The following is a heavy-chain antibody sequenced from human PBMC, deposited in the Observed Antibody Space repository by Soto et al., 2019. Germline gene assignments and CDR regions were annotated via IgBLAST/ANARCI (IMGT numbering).Heavy chain of an antibody. Sequence: SETLSLTCTVSGGSLSNNYWSWIRQPPGKRLEWIGYIYYSGSTNYNPSLKSRVTISVDTSKNQFSLKLTSVTAADAAVYYCARDKITGLFDYWGQGTLVTVPQ. CDR3: ARDKITGLFDY. CDR1: GGSLSNNY. D-gene: IGHD2-8*02. CDR2: IYYSGST. V-gene: IGHV4-59*12. J-gene: IGHJ4*02.